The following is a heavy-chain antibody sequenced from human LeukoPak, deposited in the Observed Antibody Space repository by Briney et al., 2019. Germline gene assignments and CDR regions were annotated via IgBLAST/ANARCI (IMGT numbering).Heavy chain of an antibody. Sequence: PSETLSLTCTVSGGSIRGSSYYWVWIRQPPGKGLEWIGTIYYSGSTYYNPSLKSRVTISADTSKSQLSLKVRSVTAADTAVYYCARSSGVVIHNWFDPWGQGTLVTVSS. D-gene: IGHD3-3*01. CDR2: IYYSGST. V-gene: IGHV4-39*01. CDR1: GGSIRGSSYY. CDR3: ARSSGVVIHNWFDP. J-gene: IGHJ5*02.